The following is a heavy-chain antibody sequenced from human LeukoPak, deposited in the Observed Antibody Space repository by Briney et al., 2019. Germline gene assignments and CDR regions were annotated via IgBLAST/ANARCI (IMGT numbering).Heavy chain of an antibody. D-gene: IGHD6-6*01. CDR1: GFTFSSYW. CDR3: ARDHEYSSSSYYFDY. J-gene: IGHJ4*02. CDR2: ISYDGSNK. Sequence: PGGSLRLSCAASGFTFSSYWMSWVRQAPGKGLEWVAVISYDGSNKYYADSVKGRFTISRDNSKNTLYLQMNSLRAEDTAVYYCARDHEYSSSSYYFDYWGQGTLVTVSS. V-gene: IGHV3-30-3*01.